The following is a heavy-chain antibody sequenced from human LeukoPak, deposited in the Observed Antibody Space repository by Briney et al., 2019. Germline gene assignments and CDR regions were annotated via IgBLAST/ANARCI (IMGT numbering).Heavy chain of an antibody. D-gene: IGHD2-8*02. Sequence: SETLSLTCTVSGGSISSYYWSWIRQPAGKGLEWIGRIYTSGSTNYNPSLKSRVTISVDTSKNQFSLKLSSVTAADTAMYYCTRVVYYNYYTDVWGKGATVTVSS. CDR3: TRVVYYNYYTDV. J-gene: IGHJ6*03. V-gene: IGHV4-4*07. CDR1: GGSISSYY. CDR2: IYTSGST.